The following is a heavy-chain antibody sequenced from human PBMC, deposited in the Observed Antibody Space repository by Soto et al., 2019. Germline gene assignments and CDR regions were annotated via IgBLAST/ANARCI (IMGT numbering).Heavy chain of an antibody. CDR2: ISSSSSYI. D-gene: IGHD3-10*01. CDR3: ARSVVWFGELYYYYGMDV. J-gene: IGHJ6*02. Sequence: GGSLRLSCAASGFTFSSYIMNWVRQSPGKGLEWVSSISSSSSYIYYADSVKGRFTISRDNAKNSLYLQMNSLRAEDTAVYYCARSVVWFGELYYYYGMDVWGQGTTVTVSS. V-gene: IGHV3-21*01. CDR1: GFTFSSYI.